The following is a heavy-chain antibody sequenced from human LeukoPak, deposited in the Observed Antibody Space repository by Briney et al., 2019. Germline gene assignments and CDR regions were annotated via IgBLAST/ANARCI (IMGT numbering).Heavy chain of an antibody. CDR2: IWYDGSNK. Sequence: GGSLRLSCAASGFTFSSYGMHWVRQAPGKGLEWVAVIWYDGSNKYYADSVKGRFTISRDNSKNTLYLQVNSLRAEDTAVYYCARELGAKSVSNAFDIWGQGTMVTVSS. CDR3: ARELGAKSVSNAFDI. D-gene: IGHD3-16*01. CDR1: GFTFSSYG. J-gene: IGHJ3*02. V-gene: IGHV3-33*01.